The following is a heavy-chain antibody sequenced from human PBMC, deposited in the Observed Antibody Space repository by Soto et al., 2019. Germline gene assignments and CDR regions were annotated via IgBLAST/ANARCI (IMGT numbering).Heavy chain of an antibody. CDR3: ARDRGGGNSKYYFDY. V-gene: IGHV4-30-2*01. Sequence: SETLSLTCAVSGGSISSGGYSWSWIRQPPGKGLEWIGYIYHSGSTYYNPSLKSRVTISVDRSKNQFSLKLSSVTAADTAVYYCARDRGGGNSKYYFDYWCQGTLVTVSS. CDR2: IYHSGST. CDR1: GGSISSGGYS. D-gene: IGHD2-21*02. J-gene: IGHJ4*02.